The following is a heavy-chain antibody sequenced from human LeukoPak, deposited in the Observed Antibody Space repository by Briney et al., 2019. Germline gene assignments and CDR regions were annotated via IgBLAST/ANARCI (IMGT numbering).Heavy chain of an antibody. V-gene: IGHV1-2*02. CDR1: GYTFTGYY. D-gene: IGHD5-18*01. CDR2: INPNSGGT. Sequence: ASVKVSCKASGYTFTGYYMHWVRQAPGQGLEWMGWINPNSGGTNYAQKFQGRVTMTRDTSISTAYMELSRLSSDDTAVYYCARRRSYGRVPSAFDIWGQGTMVTVSS. J-gene: IGHJ3*02. CDR3: ARRRSYGRVPSAFDI.